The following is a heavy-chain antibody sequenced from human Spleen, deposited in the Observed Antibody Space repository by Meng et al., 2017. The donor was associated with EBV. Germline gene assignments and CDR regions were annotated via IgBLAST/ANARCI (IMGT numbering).Heavy chain of an antibody. V-gene: IGHV4-30-2*01. CDR1: GGSTSSGYYS. CDR2: IYDSGST. Sequence: QLHLQESGLGLVQPSPTLSPTCAGSGGSTSSGYYSWSWIRQPPGKGLEWIGYIYDSGSTYYNPSLKSRVTISVDRSNSQFSLKLSSVTAADTAVYYCATSSSSWTRFDYWGQGTLVTVSS. D-gene: IGHD6-13*01. J-gene: IGHJ4*02. CDR3: ATSSSSWTRFDY.